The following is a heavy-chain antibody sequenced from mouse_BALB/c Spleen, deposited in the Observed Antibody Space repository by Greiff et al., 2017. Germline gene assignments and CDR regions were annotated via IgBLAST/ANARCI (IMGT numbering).Heavy chain of an antibody. J-gene: IGHJ2*01. CDR3: ARHRDGFDY. CDR2: ISSGGGST. D-gene: IGHD3-3*01. CDR1: GFAFSSYD. V-gene: IGHV5-12-1*01. Sequence: EVKVVESGGGLVKPGGSLKLSCAASGFAFSSYDMSWVRQTPEKRLEWVAYISSGGGSTYYPDTVKGRFTISRDNAKNTLYLQMSSLKSEDTAMYYCARHRDGFDYWGQGTTLTVSS.